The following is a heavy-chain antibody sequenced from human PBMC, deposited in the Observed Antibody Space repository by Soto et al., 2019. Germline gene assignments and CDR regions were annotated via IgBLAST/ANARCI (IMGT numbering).Heavy chain of an antibody. CDR1: GFTFSSYW. V-gene: IGHV3-74*01. CDR3: AREEYDFWSGQPCGMDV. Sequence: GGSLRLSCAASGFTFSSYWMHWVRQAPGKGLVWVSRINSDGSSTSYADSVKGRFTISRDNAKNTLYLQMNSLRAEDTAVYYCAREEYDFWSGQPCGMDVWGQGTTVTSP. CDR2: INSDGSST. J-gene: IGHJ6*02. D-gene: IGHD3-3*01.